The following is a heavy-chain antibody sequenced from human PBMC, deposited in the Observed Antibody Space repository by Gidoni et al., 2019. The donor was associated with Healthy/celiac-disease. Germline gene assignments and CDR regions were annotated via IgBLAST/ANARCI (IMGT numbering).Heavy chain of an antibody. J-gene: IGHJ4*02. CDR3: ARSRSPTPGYFDY. CDR1: GYTFTSYA. CDR2: INAGNGNT. D-gene: IGHD1-26*01. Sequence: QVQLVQSGAEVKKPGASVKVSCKASGYTFTSYAMHWVRQAPGQRLEWMGWINAGNGNTKYSQKFQGRVTITRDTSASTAYMELSSLRSEDTAVYYCARSRSPTPGYFDYWGQGTLVTVSS. V-gene: IGHV1-3*01.